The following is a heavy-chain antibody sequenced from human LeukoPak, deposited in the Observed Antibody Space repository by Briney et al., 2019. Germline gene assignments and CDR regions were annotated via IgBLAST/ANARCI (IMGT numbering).Heavy chain of an antibody. J-gene: IGHJ4*02. CDR3: ARDIYSSTFDY. Sequence: GASVKVSCKASGYIFTAYYLHWVRQAPGQKPEWMGWIKANSGDTNYAQKFQGRVTMTRDTSISTAYMELSRLRSDDTAVYYCARDIYSSTFDYWGQGTLVTVSS. V-gene: IGHV1-2*02. CDR1: GYIFTAYY. D-gene: IGHD6-13*01. CDR2: IKANSGDT.